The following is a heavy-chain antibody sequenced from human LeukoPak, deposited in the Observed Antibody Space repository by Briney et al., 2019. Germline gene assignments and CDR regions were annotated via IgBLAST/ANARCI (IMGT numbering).Heavy chain of an antibody. CDR3: AKRIELIEAGALWFDP. Sequence: GGSLRLSCAASGFTFSSYAMAWVRQAPGKGLEWVSAIGGTGGSTYYTDSVKGRFTISRDNSKNTVYLQMNSLSADDTAVYYCAKRIELIEAGALWFDPRGQGTLVTVSS. D-gene: IGHD6-13*01. CDR2: IGGTGGST. CDR1: GFTFSSYA. J-gene: IGHJ5*02. V-gene: IGHV3-23*01.